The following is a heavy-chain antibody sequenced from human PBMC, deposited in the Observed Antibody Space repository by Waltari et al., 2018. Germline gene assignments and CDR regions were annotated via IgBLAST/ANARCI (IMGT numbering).Heavy chain of an antibody. CDR3: ASSVTTPGGFDY. D-gene: IGHD1-1*01. J-gene: IGHJ4*02. CDR2: FDNGGRT. Sequence: EVQLVEAGGGLIQPGGSLRLSCAVSGLAVSTKYMGGVRQAPGKGLEWVSVFDNGGRTYYADSVKGRFTISRDNSENTLFLQMSSLRAEDTAVYYCASSVTTPGGFDYWGQGTLVTVSS. CDR1: GLAVSTKY. V-gene: IGHV3-53*01.